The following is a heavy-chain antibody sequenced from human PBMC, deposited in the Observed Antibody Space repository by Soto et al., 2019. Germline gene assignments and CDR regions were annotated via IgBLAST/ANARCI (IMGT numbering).Heavy chain of an antibody. J-gene: IGHJ4*02. V-gene: IGHV3-23*01. CDR1: GFTFSSYV. CDR3: AKDRGGMHRYYVFDY. D-gene: IGHD3-10*02. CDR2: ISGSGGST. Sequence: EVQLLESGGGLVQPGGSLRLSCAASGFTFSSYVMSWVRQAPGKGLEWVSAISGSGGSTYYADSVKGRFTISRDNSKNTLYLQMNSLRAEDTAVYYCAKDRGGMHRYYVFDYWGQGTLVTVSS.